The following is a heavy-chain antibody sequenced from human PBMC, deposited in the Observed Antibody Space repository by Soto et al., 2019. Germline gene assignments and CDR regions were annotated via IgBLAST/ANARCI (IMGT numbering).Heavy chain of an antibody. CDR3: TAIKLHYYDSSGYYY. D-gene: IGHD3-22*01. CDR2: IKSKTDGGTT. V-gene: IGHV3-15*07. Sequence: EVQLVESGGGLVKPGGSLRLSCAASGFTFSNAWMNWVRQAPGKGLEWVGLIKSKTDGGTTDYAAPVKGRFTISRDDSKNTLYLQMNSLKPEDTAVYYCTAIKLHYYDSSGYYYWGQGTLVTVSS. J-gene: IGHJ4*02. CDR1: GFTFSNAW.